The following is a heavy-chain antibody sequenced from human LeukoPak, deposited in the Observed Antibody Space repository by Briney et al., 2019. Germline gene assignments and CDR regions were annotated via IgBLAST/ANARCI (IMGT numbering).Heavy chain of an antibody. CDR1: GGSFSNYF. V-gene: IGHV4-59*08. CDR2: IYYTGST. CDR3: ARRGVGMYNWYDP. D-gene: IGHD1-26*01. J-gene: IGHJ5*02. Sequence: SETLSLTCTVSGGSFSNYFWTWIRQSPGQGLGWIGYIYYTGSTNYNPSLKSRVTISLDTSRNQFSLKLTSVTAADTAVYYCARRGVGMYNWYDPWGQGTLVTVSS.